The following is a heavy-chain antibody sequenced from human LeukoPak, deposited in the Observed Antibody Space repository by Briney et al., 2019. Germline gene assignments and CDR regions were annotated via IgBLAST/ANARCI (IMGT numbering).Heavy chain of an antibody. CDR3: ARGSGGITIFGVVTWGFDP. V-gene: IGHV4-34*01. CDR1: GGSFSGYY. D-gene: IGHD3-3*01. CDR2: INHSGST. Sequence: PSETLSLTCAVYGGSFSGYYWSWIRQPPGKGLEWIGEINHSGSTNYNPPLKSRVTISVDTSKNQFSLKLSSVTAADTAVYYCARGSGGITIFGVVTWGFDPWGQGTLVTVSS. J-gene: IGHJ5*02.